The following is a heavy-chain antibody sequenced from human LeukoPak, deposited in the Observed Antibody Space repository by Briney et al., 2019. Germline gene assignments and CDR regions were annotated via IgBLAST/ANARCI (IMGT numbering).Heavy chain of an antibody. CDR3: ARVATMIVVVTPIDAFDI. CDR1: GYTFTSYY. CDR2: INPSGGST. V-gene: IGHV1-46*01. J-gene: IGHJ3*02. Sequence: ASVKVSCKASGYTFTSYYMHWVRQAPGQGLEWMGIINPSGGSTSYAQKFQGRVTMTRDTSTSTVYMELSSLRSEDTAMYYCARVATMIVVVTPIDAFDIWGQGTMVTVSS. D-gene: IGHD3-22*01.